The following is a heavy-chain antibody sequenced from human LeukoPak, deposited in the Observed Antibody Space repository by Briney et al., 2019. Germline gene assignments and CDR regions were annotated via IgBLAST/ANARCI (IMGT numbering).Heavy chain of an antibody. Sequence: GGSPRLSCAASGFTFDDYAMHWVRQAPGKGLEWVSGITWNGGVIGYADSVKGRFTISRDNAKNSLYLQMNSLRPEDMALYYCARVLRYCSGGNCYSGGLGYMDVWGKGTTVTISS. J-gene: IGHJ6*03. CDR3: ARVLRYCSGGNCYSGGLGYMDV. V-gene: IGHV3-9*03. D-gene: IGHD2-15*01. CDR2: ITWNGGVI. CDR1: GFTFDDYA.